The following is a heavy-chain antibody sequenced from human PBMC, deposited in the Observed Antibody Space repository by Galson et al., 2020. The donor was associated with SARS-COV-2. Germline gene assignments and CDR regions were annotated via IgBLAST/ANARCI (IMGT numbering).Heavy chain of an antibody. J-gene: IGHJ6*03. CDR2: TSDTT. CDR3: AKDLVRGIGYMDV. D-gene: IGHD3-10*01. V-gene: IGHV3-23*01. Sequence: GGPLRLSCVASGFTFSRYGMSWVRQAPGQGLDWVATTSDTTHYADHVKGRFTISRDDSKNMLYLQMNGLRADDTAVYYCAKDLVRGIGYMDVWGSGTTVTISS. CDR1: GFTFSRYG.